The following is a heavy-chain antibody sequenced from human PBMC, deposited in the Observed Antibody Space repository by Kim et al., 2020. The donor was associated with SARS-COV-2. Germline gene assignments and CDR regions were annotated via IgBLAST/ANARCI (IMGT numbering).Heavy chain of an antibody. D-gene: IGHD3-3*01. V-gene: IGHV3-7*03. J-gene: IGHJ4*02. CDR3: AKGAVTRHDY. CDR2: MKEDGSNI. CDR1: GFTFSSQS. Sequence: GGSLSLSCEASGFTFSSQSMSWVRRGSGKGLEWVASMKEDGSNIYYVDSVKGRFTISRDNGKNSLYLQMNTMRPEDTAVYYCAKGAVTRHDYWGQGALV.